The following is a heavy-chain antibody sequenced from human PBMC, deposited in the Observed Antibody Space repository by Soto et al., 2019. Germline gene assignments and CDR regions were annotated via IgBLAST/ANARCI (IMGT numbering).Heavy chain of an antibody. CDR2: IYYSGST. J-gene: IGHJ4*02. D-gene: IGHD7-27*01. CDR1: GGSISSSSYY. Sequence: SETLSLTCTVSGGSISSSSYYWGWIRQPPGKGLEWIGSIYYSGSTYYNPSLKSRVTISVDTSKNQFSLKLSSVTAADTAVYYCARLTVTGDLDYWGQGTLVTVSS. CDR3: ARLTVTGDLDY. V-gene: IGHV4-39*01.